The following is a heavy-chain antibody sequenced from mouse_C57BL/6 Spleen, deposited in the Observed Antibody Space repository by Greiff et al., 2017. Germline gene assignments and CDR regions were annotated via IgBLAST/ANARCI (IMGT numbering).Heavy chain of an antibody. D-gene: IGHD1-1*01. J-gene: IGHJ1*03. CDR1: GYTFTSYW. CDR3: ARGYDGSSHWYYGV. V-gene: IGHV1-64*01. Sequence: QVQLQQPGAELVKPGASVKLSCKASGYTFTSYWMHWVKQRPGQGLEWIGMIHPNSGSTNYNEKLKSKATLTVDKSTSTAYMQLSSLTSEDSAVYYCARGYDGSSHWYYGVWGTGTTVTVSS. CDR2: IHPNSGST.